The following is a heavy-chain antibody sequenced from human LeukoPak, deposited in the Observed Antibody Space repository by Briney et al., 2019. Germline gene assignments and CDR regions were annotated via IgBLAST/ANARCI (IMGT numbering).Heavy chain of an antibody. CDR1: GFTFSSYG. J-gene: IGHJ4*02. Sequence: GGSLRLSCAASGFTFSSYGMHWVRQAPGKGLEWVAVISYDGSNKYYADSVKGRFTISRDNSKNTLYLQMNSLRAEDTAVYYCAKAGENYYDSSGPDYWGQGTLVTVSP. V-gene: IGHV3-30*18. D-gene: IGHD3-22*01. CDR2: ISYDGSNK. CDR3: AKAGENYYDSSGPDY.